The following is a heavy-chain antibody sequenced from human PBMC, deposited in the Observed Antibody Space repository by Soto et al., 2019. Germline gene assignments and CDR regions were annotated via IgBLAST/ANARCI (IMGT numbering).Heavy chain of an antibody. Sequence: PGGSLRLSCTGSEFSFGDYAMTWVRQAQGKGLEWISSISSSSSYIYYADSVKGRFTISRDNAKNSLYLQMNSLRAEDTAVYYCARDRHYYDSSGYHYWGQGTLVTVSS. V-gene: IGHV3-21*01. J-gene: IGHJ4*02. CDR2: ISSSSSYI. CDR3: ARDRHYYDSSGYHY. D-gene: IGHD3-22*01. CDR1: EFSFGDYA.